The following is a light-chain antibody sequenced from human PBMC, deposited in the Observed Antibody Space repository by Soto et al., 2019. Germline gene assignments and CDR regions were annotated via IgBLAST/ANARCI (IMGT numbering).Light chain of an antibody. CDR2: GAS. J-gene: IGKJ1*01. CDR3: QQYGSSGT. CDR1: QSVSSSY. Sequence: EIVLTHYPGTLSLSPGERATLSCRASQSVSSSYLAWYQQKPGQAPRLLIYGASNRATGVPDRFSGSGSGTDFTLTISRLEPEDFAVYYCQQYGSSGTFGQGTKVDIK. V-gene: IGKV3-20*01.